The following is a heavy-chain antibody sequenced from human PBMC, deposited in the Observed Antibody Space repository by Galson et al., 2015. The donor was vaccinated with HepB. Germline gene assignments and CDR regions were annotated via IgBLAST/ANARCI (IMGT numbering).Heavy chain of an antibody. D-gene: IGHD6-19*01. CDR2: IYSGGST. Sequence: SLRLSCAASGFTVSSNYMSWVRQAPGKGLEWVSVIYSGGSTYYADSVKGRLTISRDNSKNTLYLQMNSLRAEDTALYYCARTMWQWPSRGGLDVWGQGTTVTVSS. V-gene: IGHV3-66*01. CDR1: GFTVSSNY. J-gene: IGHJ6*02. CDR3: ARTMWQWPSRGGLDV.